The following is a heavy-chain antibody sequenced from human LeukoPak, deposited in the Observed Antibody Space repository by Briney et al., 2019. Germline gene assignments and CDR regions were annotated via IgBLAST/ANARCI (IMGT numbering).Heavy chain of an antibody. D-gene: IGHD1-14*01. V-gene: IGHV3-74*01. CDR1: GFTFSSYY. J-gene: IGHJ5*02. CDR2: TNTDGSST. Sequence: GGSLRLSCAASGFTFSSYYMHWVRQAPGKGLVWVSRTNTDGSSTTYADSVKGRFTISRDNAKNTLNLQMNSLRAEDTAVYYCVPDDWFDPWGQGTLVTVSS. CDR3: VPDDWFDP.